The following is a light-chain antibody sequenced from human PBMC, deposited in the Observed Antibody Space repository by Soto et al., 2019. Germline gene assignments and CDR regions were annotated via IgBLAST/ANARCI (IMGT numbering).Light chain of an antibody. Sequence: EIVLTQSPGTLSLSPGERATLSCRASQSVSSSYLAWYQLKPGQAPRLLIYGASSRATGIPDRFSGSGSGTDFTLTISSLEPEDFAVYYCQQYGSSLTWTFGQGTKVEIK. CDR3: QQYGSSLTWT. J-gene: IGKJ1*01. CDR1: QSVSSSY. CDR2: GAS. V-gene: IGKV3-20*01.